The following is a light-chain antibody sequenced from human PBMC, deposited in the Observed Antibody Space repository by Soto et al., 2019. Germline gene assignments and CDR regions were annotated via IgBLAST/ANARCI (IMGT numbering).Light chain of an antibody. V-gene: IGLV2-8*01. J-gene: IGLJ1*01. CDR1: SSDIGAYIY. Sequence: HSALTQPPPASGSPGQSVTISCTGTSSDIGAYIYVSWYQQHPGKAPKLMISEVSRRPSGVPERFSGSKSGNTASLTVSGLQADDEAHYYCSSYAGSNNFVFGTGTKVTV. CDR2: EVS. CDR3: SSYAGSNNFV.